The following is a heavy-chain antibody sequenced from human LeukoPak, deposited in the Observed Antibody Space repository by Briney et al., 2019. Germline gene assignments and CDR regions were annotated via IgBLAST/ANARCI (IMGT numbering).Heavy chain of an antibody. CDR1: GFTXSSYA. CDR2: ISVSGGST. Sequence: AASGFTXSSYAMXWVRQAPGKGLEWVSAISVSGGSTYYADSVKGRFTISRDNSKNTLYLQMNSLRAEDTAVYYCAKTYGDYVSGAFDIWGQGTMVTVSS. V-gene: IGHV3-23*01. J-gene: IGHJ3*02. CDR3: AKTYGDYVSGAFDI. D-gene: IGHD4-17*01.